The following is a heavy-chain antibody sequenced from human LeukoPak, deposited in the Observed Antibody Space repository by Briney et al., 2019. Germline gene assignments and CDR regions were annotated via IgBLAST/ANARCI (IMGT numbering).Heavy chain of an antibody. CDR1: GFTFSSYW. J-gene: IGHJ4*02. CDR2: IKQDGSEK. V-gene: IGHV3-7*01. D-gene: IGHD1-7*01. CDR3: ARVAWNYAIDY. Sequence: GGSLRLSCAASGFTFSSYWMSWVRQAPAKGLEWVANIKQDGSEKKYVDSVKGRFTISRDNAKNSLYLQMDSLRAEDTAVYYCARVAWNYAIDYWGQGTLVTVSS.